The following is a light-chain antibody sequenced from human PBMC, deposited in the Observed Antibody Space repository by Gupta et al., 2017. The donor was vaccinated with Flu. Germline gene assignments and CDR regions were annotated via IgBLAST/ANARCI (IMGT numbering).Light chain of an antibody. CDR1: QTVLYSSTNRNS. CDR3: QQEYSTPWT. J-gene: IGKJ1*01. Sequence: DIVMTQSPDSLAVSLGERATINCKSSQTVLYSSTNRNSLAWYQQRPGQPPKLLIYWASTRKSGVPDRFSGSGSGTDFTLTISSLQAEDVAVYYCQQEYSTPWTFGQGTKVEIK. CDR2: WAS. V-gene: IGKV4-1*01.